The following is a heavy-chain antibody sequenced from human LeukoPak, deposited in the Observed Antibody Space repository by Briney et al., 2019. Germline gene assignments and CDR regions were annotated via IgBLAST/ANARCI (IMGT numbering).Heavy chain of an antibody. CDR1: GYTFTSYY. CDR3: ASTQTGVRPYCSGGSCYFDDAFDI. D-gene: IGHD2-15*01. CDR2: INPSGGST. V-gene: IGHV1-46*01. J-gene: IGHJ3*02. Sequence: ASVKVSCKASGYTFTSYYMHWVRQAPGQGLEWMGLINPSGGSTSYAQKFQGRVTMTRDMSTSTVYMELSSLRSEDTAVYYCASTQTGVRPYCSGGSCYFDDAFDIWGQGTMVTVSS.